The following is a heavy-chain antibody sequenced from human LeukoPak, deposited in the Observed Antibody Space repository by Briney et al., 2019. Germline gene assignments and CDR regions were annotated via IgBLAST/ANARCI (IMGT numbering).Heavy chain of an antibody. CDR1: GVTISGDA. J-gene: IGHJ3*01. V-gene: IGHV3-30*04. CDR2: ISFDGTNK. Sequence: GTSLRLSCTASGVTISGDAMHWVRQVPGKGLQWVTDISFDGTNKNYADSVKGRFTISRDNSKNTLFLQMNSLTTDDTALFYCARETHDALDLWGPGTLVTVSS. CDR3: ARETHDALDL.